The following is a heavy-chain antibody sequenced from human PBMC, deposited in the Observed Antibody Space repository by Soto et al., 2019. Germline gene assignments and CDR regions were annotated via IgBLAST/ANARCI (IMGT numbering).Heavy chain of an antibody. J-gene: IGHJ3*01. CDR2: IYYSGST. V-gene: IGHV4-59*01. D-gene: IGHD3-10*01. CDR1: GGSISSYY. Sequence: PSETLSLTCTVSGGSISSYYWSWIRQPPGKGLEWIGYIYYSGSTSYNPSLKSRVTISVDTSKNQFSLKLSSVTAADTAVYYCARRYGSAFDFWGQGTMVTV. CDR3: ARRYGSAFDF.